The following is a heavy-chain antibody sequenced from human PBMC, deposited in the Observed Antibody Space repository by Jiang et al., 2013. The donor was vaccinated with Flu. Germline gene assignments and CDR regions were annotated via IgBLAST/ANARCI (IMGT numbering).Heavy chain of an antibody. CDR1: GFTFSSFW. CDR2: IKQDGSEK. V-gene: IGHV3-7*03. CDR3: ARGRSGSYYFDH. D-gene: IGHD1-26*01. J-gene: IGHJ4*02. Sequence: AASGFTFSSFWMSWVRQAPGAGLEWVASIKQDGSEKYFVDSVKGRCTISRDNAKNSLHLHLNSLRGEDTAIYYCARGRSGSYYFDHWAREPWSPSRQ.